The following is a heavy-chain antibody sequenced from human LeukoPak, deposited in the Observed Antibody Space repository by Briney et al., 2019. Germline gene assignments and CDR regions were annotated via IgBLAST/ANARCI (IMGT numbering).Heavy chain of an antibody. CDR2: TNPNSGGT. D-gene: IGHD2-15*01. CDR1: GYTFTGYY. J-gene: IGHJ4*02. Sequence: ASVKVSCKASGYTFTGYYMHWVRQAPGQGLEGMGRTNPNSGGTNYAQKSQGRVTMISATSISPAYMELSSPRSDDTAVYYCATGLVAAPFDYWGQGTLVTVSS. V-gene: IGHV1-2*06. CDR3: ATGLVAAPFDY.